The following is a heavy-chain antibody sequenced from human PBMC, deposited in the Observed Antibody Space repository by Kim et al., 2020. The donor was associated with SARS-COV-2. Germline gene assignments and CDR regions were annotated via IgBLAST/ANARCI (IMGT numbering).Heavy chain of an antibody. J-gene: IGHJ6*02. D-gene: IGHD1-1*01. V-gene: IGHV1-18*01. CDR1: GYTFTSYG. CDR3: AREDSQRGLDQYYYYGMDV. CDR2: ISAYNGNT. Sequence: ASVKVSCKASGYTFTSYGISWVRQAPGQGLEWMGWISAYNGNTNYAQKLQGRVTMTTDTSTSTAYMELRSLRSDDTAVYYCAREDSQRGLDQYYYYGMDVWGQGTTVTVSS.